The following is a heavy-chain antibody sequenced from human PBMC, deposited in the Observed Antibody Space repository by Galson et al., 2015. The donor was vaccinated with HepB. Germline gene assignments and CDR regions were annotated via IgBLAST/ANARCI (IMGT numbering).Heavy chain of an antibody. D-gene: IGHD3-16*01. Sequence: PALVKPTQTLTLTCTVSGFSLSNARMGVSWIRQPPGKALEWLAHIFSNDEKSYSTSLKSRLTISKDTSKSQVVLTMTNMDPVDTATYYCARSTREPWERFGFMGYYYYGMDVWGQGTTVTVSS. J-gene: IGHJ6*02. CDR1: GFSLSNARMG. CDR3: ARSTREPWERFGFMGYYYYGMDV. CDR2: IFSNDEK. V-gene: IGHV2-26*01.